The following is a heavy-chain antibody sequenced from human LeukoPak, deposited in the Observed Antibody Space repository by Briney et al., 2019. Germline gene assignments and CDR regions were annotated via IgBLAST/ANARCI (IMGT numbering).Heavy chain of an antibody. J-gene: IGHJ4*02. CDR2: IYYSGST. CDR3: ARRVVVAATSWFDY. Sequence: PSQTLSLTCTVSGGSISSGGYYWSWIRQHPGKGLKWIGYIYYSGSTYYNPSLKSRVTISVDTSKNQFSLKLSSVTAADTAVYYCARRVVVAATSWFDYWGQGTLVTVSS. D-gene: IGHD2-15*01. V-gene: IGHV4-31*03. CDR1: GGSISSGGYY.